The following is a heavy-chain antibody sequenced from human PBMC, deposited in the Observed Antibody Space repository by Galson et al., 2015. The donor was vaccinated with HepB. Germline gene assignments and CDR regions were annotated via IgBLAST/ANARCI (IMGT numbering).Heavy chain of an antibody. J-gene: IGHJ4*02. Sequence: RWIRQPPGKGLQWIGYISYSGRTIYNPSLKSRVTISEDTSKNQFSLKLTSVTAADTAVYYCARRAAGNYDFWSFDYWGQGTLVTVSS. D-gene: IGHD3-3*01. CDR3: ARRAAGNYDFWSFDY. V-gene: IGHV4-59*08. CDR2: ISYSGRT.